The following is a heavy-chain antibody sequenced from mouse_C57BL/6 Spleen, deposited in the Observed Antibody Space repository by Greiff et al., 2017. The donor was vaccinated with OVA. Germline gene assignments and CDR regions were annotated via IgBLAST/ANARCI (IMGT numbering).Heavy chain of an antibody. CDR1: GSTFTDYE. CDR2: IDPETGGT. CDR3: TGNYRV. J-gene: IGHJ2*01. V-gene: IGHV1-15*01. Sequence: QVQLKESGAELVRPGASVTLSCKASGSTFTDYEMHWVKQTPVHGLEWIGAIDPETGGTAYNQKFKGKAILTADKSASTAYMELRSLTSEDSAVYYCTGNYRVWGQGTTLTVSS. D-gene: IGHD2-12*01.